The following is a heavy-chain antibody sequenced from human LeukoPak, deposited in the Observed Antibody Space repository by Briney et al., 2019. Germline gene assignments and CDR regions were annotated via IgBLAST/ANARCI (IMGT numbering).Heavy chain of an antibody. CDR2: INHSGST. Sequence: GSLRLSCAASGFTFSSYGMSWVRQAPGKGLEWIGEINHSGSTNYNPSLKSRVTISVDTSKNQFSLKLSSVTAADTAVYYCARLSRRLRYFDWLSQSNAFDIWGQGTMVTVSS. CDR3: ARLSRRLRYFDWLSQSNAFDI. V-gene: IGHV4-34*01. CDR1: GFTFSSYG. D-gene: IGHD3-9*01. J-gene: IGHJ3*02.